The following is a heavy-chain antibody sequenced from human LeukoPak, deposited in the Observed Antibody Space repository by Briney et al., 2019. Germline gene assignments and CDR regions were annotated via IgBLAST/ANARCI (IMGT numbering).Heavy chain of an antibody. CDR1: GGSISGYY. V-gene: IGHV4-59*08. CDR3: ARRYCSGGSCHEGFDP. J-gene: IGHJ5*02. Sequence: KPSETLSLTCAVYGGSISGYYWNWIRQPPGKGLEWIGSMFSSGSTNYNPSLKSRVTISVDTSKNQFSLRLNSVTAADTAVYYCARRYCSGGSCHEGFDPWGQGTLVTVSS. CDR2: MFSSGST. D-gene: IGHD2-15*01.